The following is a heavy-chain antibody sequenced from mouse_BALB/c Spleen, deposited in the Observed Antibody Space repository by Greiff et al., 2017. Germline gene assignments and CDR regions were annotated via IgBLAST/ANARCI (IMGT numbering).Heavy chain of an antibody. J-gene: IGHJ3*01. V-gene: IGHV5-6-5*01. Sequence: EVKLMESGGGLVKPGGSLKLSCAASGFTFSSYAMSWVRQTPEKRLEWVASISSGGSTYYPDSVKGRFTISRDNARNILYLQMSSLRSEDTAMYYCASNWDLSAWFAYWGQGTLVTVSA. D-gene: IGHD4-1*02. CDR1: GFTFSSYA. CDR3: ASNWDLSAWFAY. CDR2: ISSGGST.